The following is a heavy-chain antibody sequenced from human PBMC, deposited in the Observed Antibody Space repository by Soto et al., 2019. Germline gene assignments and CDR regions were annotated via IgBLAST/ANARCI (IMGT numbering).Heavy chain of an antibody. J-gene: IGHJ4*02. CDR3: AKDLFRASSSWTVGY. D-gene: IGHD6-13*01. Sequence: GGSLRLSCAASGFTFISYGMHWVRQAPGKGLEWVAVISYDGSNKYYADSVKGRFTISRDNSKNTLYLQMNSLRAEDTAVYYCAKDLFRASSSWTVGYWGQGTLVTVSS. CDR1: GFTFISYG. V-gene: IGHV3-30*18. CDR2: ISYDGSNK.